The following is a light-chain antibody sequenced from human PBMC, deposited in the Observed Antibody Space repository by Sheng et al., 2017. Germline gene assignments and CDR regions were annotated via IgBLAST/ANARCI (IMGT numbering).Light chain of an antibody. CDR3: SSYTSSSTRV. Sequence: QSALTQPASVSGSPGQSITISCTGTASDIGAYNFVSWYQQLPGEAPKLIIYDVTYRPSGVSNRFSGSKSGNTASLTISGLQAEDETDYYCSSYTSSSTRVFGGGTKLTVL. V-gene: IGLV2-14*03. CDR1: ASDIGAYNF. J-gene: IGLJ3*02. CDR2: DVT.